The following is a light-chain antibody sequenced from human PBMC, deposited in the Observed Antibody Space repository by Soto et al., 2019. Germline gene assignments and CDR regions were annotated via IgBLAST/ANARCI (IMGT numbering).Light chain of an antibody. J-gene: IGKJ1*01. CDR2: GAS. CDR1: QSVSGN. Sequence: EIVLTQSPATLSLAPGEGASLSCRASQSVSGNLAWYQQKPGQAPRLLIYGASTRAPGIPARFSGSGSGTEFTLTISSLQFDDSAVYYCQQYNNWWTLGQGTKVDI. CDR3: QQYNNWWT. V-gene: IGKV3D-15*01.